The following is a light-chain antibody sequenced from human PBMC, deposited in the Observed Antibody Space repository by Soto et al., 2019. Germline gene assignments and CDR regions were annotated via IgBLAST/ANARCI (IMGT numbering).Light chain of an antibody. Sequence: DIQMTQSPSSVSASVGDTVTITCRASQDINSRLAWFQQQPGRPPKYVIQAATKLQSGFPSRFAGSGSGRDFTLTIHTLQPEDSATYYCLQVANFPRTFGQGTKVDIK. CDR1: QDINSR. J-gene: IGKJ1*01. CDR3: LQVANFPRT. CDR2: AAT. V-gene: IGKV1-12*01.